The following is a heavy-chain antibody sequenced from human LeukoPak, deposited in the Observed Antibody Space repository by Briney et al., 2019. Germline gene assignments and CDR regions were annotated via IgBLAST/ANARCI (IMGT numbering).Heavy chain of an antibody. CDR1: GFTFDDYG. Sequence: RPGGSLRLSCAASGFTFDDYGMSWVRQAPGKGLEWVSGINWNGGSTGYADSVKGRFTISSCHAKTSLYLRMNSPRSDATALYYFARGRSRHVDYWGQGTLVTVSS. V-gene: IGHV3-20*04. CDR2: INWNGGST. CDR3: ARGRSRHVDY. J-gene: IGHJ4*02.